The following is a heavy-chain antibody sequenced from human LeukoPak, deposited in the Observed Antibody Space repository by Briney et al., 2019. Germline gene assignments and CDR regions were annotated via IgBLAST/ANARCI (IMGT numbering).Heavy chain of an antibody. J-gene: IGHJ4*02. CDR3: AKGYEDIVVVVAVQF. CDR1: GFTFSSYA. Sequence: GGSLRLSCAASGFTFSSYAMSWVRQAPGKGLEWVSAISGSGGSTYYADSVKGRFTIPRDNSKNTLYLQMNSLRAEDTAVYYCAKGYEDIVVVVAVQFRGQGTLVTVSS. V-gene: IGHV3-23*01. D-gene: IGHD2-15*01. CDR2: ISGSGGST.